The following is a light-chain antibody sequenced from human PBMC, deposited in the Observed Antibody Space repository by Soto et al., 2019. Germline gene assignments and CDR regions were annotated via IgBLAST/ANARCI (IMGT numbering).Light chain of an antibody. CDR1: QSISGY. V-gene: IGKV1-39*01. Sequence: DSQMTQSPSYLSASVGDKVTLTCRASQSISGYLNWYHQKPGKAPAMVIHTSSTLQSGVPSRYRGTRSGADFTLTISSLQPEDFGTFFCQQSYTTPYTFGQGTKVDIK. CDR3: QQSYTTPYT. CDR2: TSS. J-gene: IGKJ2*01.